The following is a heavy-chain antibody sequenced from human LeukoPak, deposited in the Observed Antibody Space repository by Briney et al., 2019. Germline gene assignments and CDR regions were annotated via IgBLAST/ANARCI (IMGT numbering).Heavy chain of an antibody. D-gene: IGHD5-12*01. CDR1: GFTFSSYA. V-gene: IGHV3-64D*06. CDR2: ISSNGGST. Sequence: GGSLRLSCSASGFTFSSYAMHWVRQAPGKGLEYVSAISSNGGSTYYADSVKGGFTISRDNSKNTLFLQMSSLRAEDTAVYYCASPHSGYDYNFDYWGQGTLVTVSS. J-gene: IGHJ4*02. CDR3: ASPHSGYDYNFDY.